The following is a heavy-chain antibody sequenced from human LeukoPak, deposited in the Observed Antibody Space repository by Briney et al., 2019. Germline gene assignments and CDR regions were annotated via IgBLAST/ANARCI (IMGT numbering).Heavy chain of an antibody. CDR2: IYSGGST. CDR3: ARTRVDTTTFDYFDY. V-gene: IGHV3-53*01. D-gene: IGHD4-11*01. J-gene: IGHJ4*02. Sequence: GGSLRLSCAVSGFTVSTIFMSWLLQPPAEPLGWALDIYSGGSTYYADSVKGRFTVSRDNSKNTLYLQMNSLRAEDTAVYYCARTRVDTTTFDYFDYWGQGTLVTVSS. CDR1: GFTVSTIF.